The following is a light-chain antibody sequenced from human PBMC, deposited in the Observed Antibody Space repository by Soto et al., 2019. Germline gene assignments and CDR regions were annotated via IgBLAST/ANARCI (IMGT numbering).Light chain of an antibody. Sequence: QSALTQPASVSGSPGQSITISCTGTGSDVGAYDSVSWYQHHPGKAPKLILFEVSNRPSGVSNRFSGSKSGNTASLTISGLQAEDEADYYCASYTIGTTLYVFGTGTKVNVL. CDR3: ASYTIGTTLYV. CDR1: GSDVGAYDS. V-gene: IGLV2-14*01. CDR2: EVS. J-gene: IGLJ1*01.